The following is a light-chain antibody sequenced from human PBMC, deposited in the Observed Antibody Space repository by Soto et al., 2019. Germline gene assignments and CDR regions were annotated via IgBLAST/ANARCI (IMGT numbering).Light chain of an antibody. CDR2: GAS. CDR3: QQYGSSFAT. J-gene: IGKJ1*01. Sequence: PGERATLSCRASQSVSSNLAWYRQTPGQAPRLLIYGASTRATDTPARFSGSGSGTDFTLTISGVEPADFAVYYRQQYGSSFATFGQGTQVEV. CDR1: QSVSSN. V-gene: IGKV3-20*01.